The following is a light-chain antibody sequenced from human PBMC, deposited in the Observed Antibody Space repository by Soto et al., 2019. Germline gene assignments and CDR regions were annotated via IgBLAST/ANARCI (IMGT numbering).Light chain of an antibody. Sequence: QSALTQPASVSGSPGQSITISCTGTSSDVGSYNLVSWYQQHPGKAPKLMIHEGSKRPSGVSNRFSGSKSGNTASLTISGLQAVDEADYYCCSYARSSTYVFGTGTKVTVL. CDR2: EGS. V-gene: IGLV2-23*01. CDR3: CSYARSSTYV. J-gene: IGLJ1*01. CDR1: SSDVGSYNL.